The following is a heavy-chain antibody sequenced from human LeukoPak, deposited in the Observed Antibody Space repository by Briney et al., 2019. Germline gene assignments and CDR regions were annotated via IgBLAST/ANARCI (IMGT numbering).Heavy chain of an antibody. V-gene: IGHV3-53*01. J-gene: IGHJ4*02. Sequence: GGSLRLSCAASGFTVSSNYMSWVRQAPGKGLEWVSVIYSGGSTYYADSVKGRFIISRDNPKNMLYLQMNSLRAEDTAVYYCARVASGTLDYWGQGTLVTVSS. CDR2: IYSGGST. CDR1: GFTVSSNY. CDR3: ARVASGTLDY. D-gene: IGHD6-25*01.